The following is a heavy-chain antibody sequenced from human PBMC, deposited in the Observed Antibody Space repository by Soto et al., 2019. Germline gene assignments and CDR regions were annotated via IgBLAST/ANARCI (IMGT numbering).Heavy chain of an antibody. J-gene: IGHJ6*02. D-gene: IGHD3-3*01. V-gene: IGHV1-2*04. CDR3: ARSPERYYDFWSGTPYGMDV. Sequence: ASVKVSCKASGYTFTGYYMHWVRQAPGQGLEWMGWINPNSGGTNYAQKFQGWVTMTRDTSISTAYMELSRLRSDDTAVYYCARSPERYYDFWSGTPYGMDVWGQGTTVTVSS. CDR2: INPNSGGT. CDR1: GYTFTGYY.